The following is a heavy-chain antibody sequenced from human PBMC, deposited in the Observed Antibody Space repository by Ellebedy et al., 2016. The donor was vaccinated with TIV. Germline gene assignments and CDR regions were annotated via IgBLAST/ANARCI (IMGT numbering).Heavy chain of an antibody. V-gene: IGHV3-7*01. J-gene: IGHJ4*02. CDR3: ARDQWLGRAYYFDS. D-gene: IGHD6-19*01. CDR1: AFPSSHYL. CDR2: IKQEGREK. Sequence: GESLKISCGTSAFPSSHYLITWVRQAPAKGLEGVANIKQEGREKYYVESVKGRLSISRDNTKNSLYLQMNSLTDEDTVVYYCARDQWLGRAYYFDSWGQGTLVTVSS.